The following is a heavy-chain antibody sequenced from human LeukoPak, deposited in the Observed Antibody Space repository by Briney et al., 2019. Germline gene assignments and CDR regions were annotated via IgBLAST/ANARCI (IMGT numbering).Heavy chain of an antibody. CDR1: GFTFSSYW. CDR3: ASRSSVAASGPG. J-gene: IGHJ4*02. CDR2: INQDGSEK. D-gene: IGHD2-15*01. Sequence: GGSLRLSCAASGFTFSSYWTSWARQAPGKGLEWVANINQDGSEKYYVDSVKGRFTISRDNAKNSLYLQMSSLRAEDTALYYCASRSSVAASGPGWGQGTLVTVSS. V-gene: IGHV3-7*01.